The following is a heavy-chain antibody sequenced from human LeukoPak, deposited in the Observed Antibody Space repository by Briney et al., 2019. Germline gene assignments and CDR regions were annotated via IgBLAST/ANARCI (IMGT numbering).Heavy chain of an antibody. CDR1: GFTVSSNY. Sequence: PGGSLRLSCAASGFTVSSNYMSRVRQAPGKGLEWVSVIYSGGITYYADSVKGRFTISRDNSKNTLYLQMNTLRAEDTAVYYCARELYNWNVDYWGQGTLVTVSS. CDR2: IYSGGIT. V-gene: IGHV3-53*01. D-gene: IGHD1-20*01. J-gene: IGHJ4*02. CDR3: ARELYNWNVDY.